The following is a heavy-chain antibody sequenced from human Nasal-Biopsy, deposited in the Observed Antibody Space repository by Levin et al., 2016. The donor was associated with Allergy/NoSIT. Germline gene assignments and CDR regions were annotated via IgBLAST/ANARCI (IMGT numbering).Heavy chain of an antibody. CDR2: LYSGGDT. D-gene: IGHD6-19*01. CDR3: ARQGRDSSGWDWYFDL. CDR1: GFTVSSNY. V-gene: IGHV3-53*01. J-gene: IGHJ2*01. Sequence: GESLKISCAASGFTVSSNYMSWVRQAAGKGLEWVSVLYSGGDTYYADSVKGRFTISRDNSKNTLYLEMNILRAEDTAVYYCARQGRDSSGWDWYFDLWGRGTLVTVSS.